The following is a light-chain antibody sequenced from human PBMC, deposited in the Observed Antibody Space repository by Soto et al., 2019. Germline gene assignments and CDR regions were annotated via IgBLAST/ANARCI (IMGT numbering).Light chain of an antibody. J-gene: IGLJ2*01. V-gene: IGLV1-44*01. CDR1: SSNIGSNT. Sequence: QYVLTQPPSASGTPGQRVTISLSGSSSNIGSNTVNWYQQLPGTAPKLLIYSNNQRPSGVPDRFSGSKSGTSASLAISGLQSEDEADYYCAAWDDSLNGRVFGGGTKLTVL. CDR3: AAWDDSLNGRV. CDR2: SNN.